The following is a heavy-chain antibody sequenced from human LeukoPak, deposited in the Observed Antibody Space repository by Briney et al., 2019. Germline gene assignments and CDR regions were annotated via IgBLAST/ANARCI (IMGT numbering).Heavy chain of an antibody. CDR3: ARVRLQPRTLLDDAFDI. CDR2: ISTDASST. CDR1: GFTFSSYW. J-gene: IGHJ3*02. Sequence: GGSLRLSCAASGFTFSSYWMHWVRQAPGKGLVWVSRISTDASSTTYADSVKGRFTISRDNAKDTLYLQMNSLRAEDTAVYYCARVRLQPRTLLDDAFDIWGQGTMVTVSS. V-gene: IGHV3-74*01. D-gene: IGHD1-14*01.